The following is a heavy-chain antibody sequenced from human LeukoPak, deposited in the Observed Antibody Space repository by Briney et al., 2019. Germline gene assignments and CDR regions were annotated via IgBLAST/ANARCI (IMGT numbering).Heavy chain of an antibody. CDR1: GFIFRIYG. D-gene: IGHD1-1*01. J-gene: IGHJ2*01. CDR3: AKDYPPGYFDL. CDR2: IRYDGSTK. V-gene: IGHV3-30*02. Sequence: GGSLRLSCVVSGFIFRIYGMHWVRQAPGKGLEWVAFIRYDGSTKYYADSVKGRFTISRDDPKNTLYLQMNTLRAEDTAVYYCAKDYPPGYFDLWGRGTLVTVAS.